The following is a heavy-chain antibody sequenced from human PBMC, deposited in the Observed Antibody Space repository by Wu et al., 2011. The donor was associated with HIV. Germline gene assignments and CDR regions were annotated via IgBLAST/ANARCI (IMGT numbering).Heavy chain of an antibody. Sequence: QVQLVQSGAEVKKPGASVKVSCKASGYTFSGYHVHWVRQAPGQGLEWMGWINPKSGGINYAQKFQGRVTMTRDTSISTAYMELSRLRSDDTAVYYCARSRYYSSGRSDFEYWGQGTLVSVSS. D-gene: IGHD3-22*01. J-gene: IGHJ4*02. CDR2: INPKSGGI. V-gene: IGHV1-2*02. CDR3: ARSRYYSSGRSDFEY. CDR1: GYTFSGYH.